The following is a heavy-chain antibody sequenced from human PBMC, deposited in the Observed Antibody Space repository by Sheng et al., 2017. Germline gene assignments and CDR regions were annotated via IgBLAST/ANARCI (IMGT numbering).Heavy chain of an antibody. CDR1: GDSFNYYA. J-gene: IGHJ6*03. V-gene: IGHV1-69*10. D-gene: IGHD2-2*01. CDR2: IIPSLGIT. Sequence: QVQLVQSGSEVMRPGSTVKVFCKAAGDSFNYYAITWVRQAPGQGLEWIGGIIPSLGITHYAQKFQGRVMIIADKSTSTAYMELSSLRSEDTAVYYCARGDVVPAAVNYYYYMDVWDQGP. CDR3: ARGDVVPAAVNYYYYMDV.